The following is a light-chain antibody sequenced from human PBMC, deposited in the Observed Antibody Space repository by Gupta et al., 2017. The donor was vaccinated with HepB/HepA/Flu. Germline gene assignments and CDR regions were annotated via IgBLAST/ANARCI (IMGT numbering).Light chain of an antibody. J-gene: IGKJ2*01. CDR3: QQSYNSPYT. CDR1: QAINNY. Sequence: DIQMTQSPSSLSASVGDRVTITCRASQAINNYVNWYRQEPQKAPKLLIFAASSLQSGVPSRFSGSGSGTDFILTIDSLEPEDFATYYCQQSYNSPYTFGQGTKVDIK. V-gene: IGKV1-39*01. CDR2: AAS.